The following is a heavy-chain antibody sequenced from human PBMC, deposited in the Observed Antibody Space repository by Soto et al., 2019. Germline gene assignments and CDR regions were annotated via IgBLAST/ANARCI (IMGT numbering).Heavy chain of an antibody. CDR2: IYYTGSS. D-gene: IGHD2-2*01. V-gene: IGHV4-59*01. Sequence: QVQLQESGPGLVEPSETLSLTCTVSGGSISSYYWSWIRQPPGKGLEWIGYIYYTGSSNYNPSLKSRVTISVDTSKNQFSLKLSSVTAADTAVYYCARGIGQQLPPLDWGQGTLVTVSS. J-gene: IGHJ4*02. CDR1: GGSISSYY. CDR3: ARGIGQQLPPLD.